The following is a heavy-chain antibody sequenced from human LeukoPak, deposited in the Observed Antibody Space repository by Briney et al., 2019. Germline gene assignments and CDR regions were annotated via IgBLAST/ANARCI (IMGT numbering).Heavy chain of an antibody. CDR2: ITGSGDST. CDR3: ADSNYWYPVDY. D-gene: IGHD4-11*01. V-gene: IGHV3-23*01. Sequence: AGGSLRLSCAASGFTFSSYAMRWVRQAPGKGLEWVSSITGSGDSTYYADSVKGRFTISRDNSKNTLYLEMNSLRAEDTALYYCADSNYWYPVDYWGQGTLVTVSS. CDR1: GFTFSSYA. J-gene: IGHJ4*02.